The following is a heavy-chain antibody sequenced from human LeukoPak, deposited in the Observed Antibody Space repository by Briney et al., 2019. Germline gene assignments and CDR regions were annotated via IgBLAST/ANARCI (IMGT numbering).Heavy chain of an antibody. V-gene: IGHV1-2*02. CDR2: INPNSDFT. J-gene: IGHJ4*02. Sequence: GASVKVSCKASGYTFTGYYMHWVRQDPGQGLEWMGWINPNSDFTNFAQNFQGRVTMTSDTSISTAYMELSRLRSDDTAVYYCARAISGGSPITASDYWGQGTLVTVSS. CDR1: GYTFTGYY. CDR3: ARAISGGSPITASDY. D-gene: IGHD2-15*01.